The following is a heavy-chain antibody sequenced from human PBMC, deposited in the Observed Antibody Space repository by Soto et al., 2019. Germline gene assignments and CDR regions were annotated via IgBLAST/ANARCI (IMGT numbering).Heavy chain of an antibody. J-gene: IGHJ5*01. CDR1: GGSVNSGSYY. Sequence: SETLSLTCAVPGGSVNSGSYYWSWIRQPPGKGLEWIGYIYYTGSTNYNPSLKSRVTISIDTSKNQFSLKLSSVTAADTAVYYCARSFDSWGQGTLVTVSS. CDR2: IYYTGST. V-gene: IGHV4-61*01. CDR3: ARSFDS.